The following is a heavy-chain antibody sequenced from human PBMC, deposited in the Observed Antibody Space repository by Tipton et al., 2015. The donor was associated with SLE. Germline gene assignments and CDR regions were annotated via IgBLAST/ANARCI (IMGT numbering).Heavy chain of an antibody. CDR3: ARGTYEFWSTRSMDV. D-gene: IGHD3-3*01. J-gene: IGHJ6*02. Sequence: SLRLSCAASGFTFSDYTLNWVRQAPGKGLEWVSSISGSLSYIYYTDSVKGRFTISRDNAKNSLYLQMNSLRAEDTAVYYCARGTYEFWSTRSMDVWGQGTTVTVSS. CDR2: ISGSLSYI. CDR1: GFTFSDYT. V-gene: IGHV3-21*06.